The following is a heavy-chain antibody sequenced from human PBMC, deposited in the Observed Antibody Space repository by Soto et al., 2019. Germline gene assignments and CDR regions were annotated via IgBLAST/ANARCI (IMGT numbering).Heavy chain of an antibody. CDR1: GGTFSSYA. CDR3: ARRFRGSRNFDY. D-gene: IGHD1-26*01. Sequence: VASVKVSCKASGGTFSSYAISWVRQAPGQGLEWMGGIIPIFGTANYAQKFQGRVTITADESTSTAYMELSSLRSEDTAVYYCARRFRGSRNFDYWGQGTLVTVSS. CDR2: IIPIFGTA. V-gene: IGHV1-69*13. J-gene: IGHJ4*02.